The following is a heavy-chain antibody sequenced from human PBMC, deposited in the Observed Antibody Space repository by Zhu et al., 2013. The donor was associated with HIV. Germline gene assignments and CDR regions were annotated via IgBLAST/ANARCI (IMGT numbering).Heavy chain of an antibody. CDR2: ISAYNGNT. J-gene: IGHJ6*02. V-gene: IGHV1-18*01. CDR3: ARDDTYYGMDV. Sequence: QVQLVQSGAEVKKPGSSVKVSCKASGGSISSYGLTWVRQAPGQGLEWMGWISAYNGNTNYAQKLQGRVTMTTDTSTSTAYMELRSLRSDDTAVYYCARDDTYYGMDVWGQGTTVTVSS. CDR1: GGSISSYG.